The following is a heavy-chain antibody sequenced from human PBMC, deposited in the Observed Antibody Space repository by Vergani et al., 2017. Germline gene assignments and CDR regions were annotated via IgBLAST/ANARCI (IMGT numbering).Heavy chain of an antibody. CDR3: ARVPAATYFDY. D-gene: IGHD2-2*01. CDR2: INHSRST. V-gene: IGHV4-34*01. CDR1: GGSFSGYY. J-gene: IGHJ4*02. Sequence: QVQLQQWGAGLLKPSETLSLTCAVYGGSFSGYYWSWIRQPPGKGLEWIGEINHSRSTNYNPSLKSRVTISVDTSKNQFSLKLSSVTAADTAVYYCARVPAATYFDYWGQGTLVTVSS.